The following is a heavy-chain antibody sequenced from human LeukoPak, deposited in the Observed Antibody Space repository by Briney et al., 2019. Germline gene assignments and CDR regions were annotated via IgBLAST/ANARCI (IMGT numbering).Heavy chain of an antibody. V-gene: IGHV4-39*01. D-gene: IGHD2-15*01. CDR2: VFFSGND. CDR3: ARLLFGGSNGVYFYYYIDV. CDR1: GDSLSNRNSY. Sequence: PSETLSLTCSVSGDSLSNRNSYWVWIRQPPGKGLEWLGRVFFSGNDYYNESLQRRVTISVDTSKNQYSLKLKSVTAADTAGYFCARLLFGGSNGVYFYYYIDVWGKGTTVAVSS. J-gene: IGHJ6*03.